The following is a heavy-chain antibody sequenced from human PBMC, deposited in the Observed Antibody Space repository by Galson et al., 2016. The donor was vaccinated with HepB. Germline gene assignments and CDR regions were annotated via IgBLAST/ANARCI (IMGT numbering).Heavy chain of an antibody. CDR3: ATAAGDYHDGSLYYEYYFAS. Sequence: QSGAEVKKPGESLKISCKASGGTFSSYGISWVRQAPGQGLEWMGGIIPIFGTANYAQKFQGRVTITADESTSTAYMELSSLRSEDTATYYCATAAGDYHDGSLYYEYYFASWGQGTLLTVSS. J-gene: IGHJ4*02. V-gene: IGHV1-69*01. CDR2: IIPIFGTA. D-gene: IGHD3-22*01. CDR1: GGTFSSYG.